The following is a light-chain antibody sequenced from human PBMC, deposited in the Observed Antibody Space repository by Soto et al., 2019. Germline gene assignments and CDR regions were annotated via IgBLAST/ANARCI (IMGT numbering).Light chain of an antibody. J-gene: IGKJ1*01. Sequence: DIQMTQSPPTLSASVGDTVTITCRASQTISSWLAWYQQKPGKAPKLLIYKASSLESGVPSRFSGSGSGTEFTLTISSLQPDDFATYYCQQYNSYPWTFGQGTKVDI. CDR2: KAS. CDR1: QTISSW. CDR3: QQYNSYPWT. V-gene: IGKV1-5*03.